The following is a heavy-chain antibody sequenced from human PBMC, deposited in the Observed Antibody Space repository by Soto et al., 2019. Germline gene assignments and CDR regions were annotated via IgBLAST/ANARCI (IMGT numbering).Heavy chain of an antibody. Sequence: GGSLRLSCAAPGFTFSSYAMSWVRQAPGKGLEWVSAISGSGGSTYYADSVKGRFTISRDNSKNTLYLQMNSLRAEDTAVYYCAKDPGYSSGSAGYWGQGTLVTVSS. V-gene: IGHV3-23*01. CDR1: GFTFSSYA. D-gene: IGHD6-19*01. CDR3: AKDPGYSSGSAGY. CDR2: ISGSGGST. J-gene: IGHJ4*02.